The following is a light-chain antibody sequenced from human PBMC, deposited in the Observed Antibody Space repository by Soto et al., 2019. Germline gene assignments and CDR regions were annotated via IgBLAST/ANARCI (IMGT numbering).Light chain of an antibody. Sequence: QSALTQPPSASGSPGQSVTISCTGTSSDVGGYNYVSWYQQHPGKAPKLMIYEVSKRPSGVPDRFSGSKSGNTASLTVSGLQAEDAADYYFSSYAGSNTVVFGGGTKLTVL. V-gene: IGLV2-8*01. CDR2: EVS. CDR3: SSYAGSNTVV. CDR1: SSDVGGYNY. J-gene: IGLJ2*01.